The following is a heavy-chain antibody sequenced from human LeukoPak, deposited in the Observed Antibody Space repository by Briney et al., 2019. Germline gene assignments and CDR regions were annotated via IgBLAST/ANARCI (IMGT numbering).Heavy chain of an antibody. D-gene: IGHD3-3*01. J-gene: IGHJ4*02. V-gene: IGHV1-69*13. CDR3: ARVYYRRSGYYNPFDY. CDR2: IIPIFGTA. Sequence: SVKVSCKASGGTFCIYAVSWGRHAPGQGLGWMGGIIPIFGTANYAQKFQGRVTITADESTSPAYMELSSLRSEDTAVSYCARVYYRRSGYYNPFDYWGQGTLVTVSS. CDR1: GGTFCIYA.